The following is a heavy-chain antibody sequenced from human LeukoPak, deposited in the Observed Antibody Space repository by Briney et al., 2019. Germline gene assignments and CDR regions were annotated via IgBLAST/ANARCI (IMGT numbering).Heavy chain of an antibody. Sequence: SETPSLTCTVSGGSISSGSYYWGWIRQPPGKGLEWIGEIYHSGSTNYNPSLKSRVTISVDKSKNQFSLKLSSVTAADTAVYYCARDRIVVVPAANGVLYYYYYMDVWGKGTTVTVSS. CDR2: IYHSGST. J-gene: IGHJ6*03. V-gene: IGHV4-39*07. D-gene: IGHD2-2*01. CDR3: ARDRIVVVPAANGVLYYYYYMDV. CDR1: GGSISSGSYY.